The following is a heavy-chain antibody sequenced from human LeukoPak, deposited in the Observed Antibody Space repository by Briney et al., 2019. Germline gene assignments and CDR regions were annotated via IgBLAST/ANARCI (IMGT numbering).Heavy chain of an antibody. J-gene: IGHJ4*02. Sequence: GGSLRLSXAVSGFTFSNYAISWVRQTPGKGLEWVSTISASGGSTYYADSVRGRFTISRDNSKNTLSLQMNSLRAEDTALYYCAKDKGYSYSYVFDYWGQGTLVTVSS. CDR2: ISASGGST. CDR1: GFTFSNYA. CDR3: AKDKGYSYSYVFDY. D-gene: IGHD5-18*01. V-gene: IGHV3-23*01.